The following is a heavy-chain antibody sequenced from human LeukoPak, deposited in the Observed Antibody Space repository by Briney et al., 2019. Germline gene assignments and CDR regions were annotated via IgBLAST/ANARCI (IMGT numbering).Heavy chain of an antibody. CDR3: ASSITMVRGVINWRHDAFDI. Sequence: PSETLSLTCAVYGGSFSGYYWSWIRQPPGKGLEWIGEINHSGSTNYNPSLKSRVTISVDTSKNRFSLKLSSVTAADTAVYYCASSITMVRGVINWRHDAFDIWGQGTMVTVSS. J-gene: IGHJ3*02. CDR1: GGSFSGYY. V-gene: IGHV4-34*01. CDR2: INHSGST. D-gene: IGHD3-10*01.